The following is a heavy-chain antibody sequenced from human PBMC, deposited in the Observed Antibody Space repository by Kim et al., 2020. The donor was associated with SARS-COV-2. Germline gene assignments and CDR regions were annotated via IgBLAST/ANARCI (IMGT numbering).Heavy chain of an antibody. Sequence: ASVKVSCKVSGYTLTELSMHWVRQAPGKGLEWMGGFDPEDGETIYAQKFQGRVTMTEDTSTDTAYMELSSLRSEDTAVYYCATAAGLRARPDYWGQGTLVTVSS. CDR2: FDPEDGET. V-gene: IGHV1-24*01. J-gene: IGHJ4*02. D-gene: IGHD4-17*01. CDR1: GYTLTELS. CDR3: ATAAGLRARPDY.